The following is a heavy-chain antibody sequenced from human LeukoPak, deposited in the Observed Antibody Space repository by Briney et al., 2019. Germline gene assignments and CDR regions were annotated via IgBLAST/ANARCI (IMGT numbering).Heavy chain of an antibody. CDR1: GYTFTSYG. V-gene: IGHV1-18*01. CDR3: ARSPYCSSTSCYPRYYYYGMDV. CDR2: ISAYNGNT. D-gene: IGHD2-2*01. Sequence: VASVKVSCKASGYTFTSYGISWVRQAPGQGLEWMGWISAYNGNTNYAQKLQGRVTMTTDTSTSTAYMELRSLRSDDTAVYYCARSPYCSSTSCYPRYYYYGMDVWGQGTTVTVSS. J-gene: IGHJ6*02.